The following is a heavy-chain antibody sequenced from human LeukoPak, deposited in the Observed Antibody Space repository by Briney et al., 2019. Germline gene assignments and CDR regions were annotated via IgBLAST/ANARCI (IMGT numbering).Heavy chain of an antibody. CDR2: IYTSGST. D-gene: IGHD3/OR15-3a*01. V-gene: IGHV4-39*07. Sequence: SETLSLTCTVSGGSISSSSYYWGWIRQPPGKGLEWIGRIYTSGSTNYNPSLKSRVTISVDTSKNQFSLKLSSVTAADTAVYYCARGGLRGKKYLPQRWFDPWGQGTLVTVSS. CDR1: GGSISSSSYY. J-gene: IGHJ5*02. CDR3: ARGGLRGKKYLPQRWFDP.